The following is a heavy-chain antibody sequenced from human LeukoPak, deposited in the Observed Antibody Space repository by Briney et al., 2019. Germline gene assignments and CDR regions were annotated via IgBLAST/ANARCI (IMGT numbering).Heavy chain of an antibody. CDR3: ARVKRSLRYFEDGYYGMDV. Sequence: GGSLRLSCAASGFTFSSYWMSWVRQAPGKGLEWVANIKQDGSEKYYVDSVKGRFTISRDNAKNSLYLQMNSLRAGDTAVYYCARVKRSLRYFEDGYYGMDVWGKGTTVTVSS. D-gene: IGHD3-9*01. J-gene: IGHJ6*04. V-gene: IGHV3-7*03. CDR2: IKQDGSEK. CDR1: GFTFSSYW.